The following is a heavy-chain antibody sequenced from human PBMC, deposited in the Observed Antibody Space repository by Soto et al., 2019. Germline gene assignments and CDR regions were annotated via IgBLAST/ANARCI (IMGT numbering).Heavy chain of an antibody. J-gene: IGHJ4*02. V-gene: IGHV4-34*01. Sequence: QVQLKQWGAGLLKPSETLSLTCAVYGGSVSGYYWSWIRQPPGKGLEWIGDINHGGNSNYNPSLKSRVTLSVDTSKNQFSLKLSSVTAADTAVYYCARRVTVTYYFDSWGQGTPVIDSS. D-gene: IGHD4-17*01. CDR2: INHGGNS. CDR3: ARRVTVTYYFDS. CDR1: GGSVSGYY.